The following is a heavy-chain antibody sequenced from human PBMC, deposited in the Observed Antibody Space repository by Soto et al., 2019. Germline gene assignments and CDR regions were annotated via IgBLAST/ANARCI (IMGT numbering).Heavy chain of an antibody. V-gene: IGHV1-69*13. CDR3: ARRGEYTYALAY. J-gene: IGHJ4*02. D-gene: IGHD3-16*01. CDR1: GGTFSSRS. Sequence: GASVKVSCKASGGTFSSRSISWVRQAPGQGLEWMGGIIPMFGTANYAQKFQGRVTITADESTSTAYMELSSLKSEDTAVYYCARRGEYTYALAYWGQGTLVTVSS. CDR2: IIPMFGTA.